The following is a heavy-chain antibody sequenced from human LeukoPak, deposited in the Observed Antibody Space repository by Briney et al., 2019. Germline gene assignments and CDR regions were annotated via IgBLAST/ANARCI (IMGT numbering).Heavy chain of an antibody. CDR2: ISSSSSYI. Sequence: GGSLRLSCAASGFTFSSYSMNWVRQAPGKGLEWVSSISSSSSYIYYADSVKGRFTISRDNAKNSPYLQMNSLRAEDTAVYYCARDSTYYYDSSGPYYFDYWGQGTLVTVSS. CDR3: ARDSTYYYDSSGPYYFDY. CDR1: GFTFSSYS. J-gene: IGHJ4*02. V-gene: IGHV3-21*01. D-gene: IGHD3-22*01.